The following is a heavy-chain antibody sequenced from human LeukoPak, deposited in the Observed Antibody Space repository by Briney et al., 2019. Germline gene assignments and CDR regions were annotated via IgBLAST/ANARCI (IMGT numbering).Heavy chain of an antibody. CDR2: ISYDGSNK. CDR1: GFTFSSYA. D-gene: IGHD6-13*01. Sequence: QTGGSLRLSCAASGFTFSSYAMHWVRPAPGKGLEWVAVISYDGSNKYYADSVKGRFTISRDNSKNTLYLQMNSLRAEDTAVYYCARDLFDSSSWYRAFDIWGQGTMVTVSS. CDR3: ARDLFDSSSWYRAFDI. J-gene: IGHJ3*02. V-gene: IGHV3-30-3*01.